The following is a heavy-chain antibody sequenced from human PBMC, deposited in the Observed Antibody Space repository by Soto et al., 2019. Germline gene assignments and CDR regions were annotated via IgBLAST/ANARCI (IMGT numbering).Heavy chain of an antibody. CDR2: MPLNTDAT. J-gene: IGHJ4*02. CDR3: SCCGRLSGGQRGTEV. CDR1: GYTFTDHY. D-gene: IGHD2-21*01. V-gene: IGHV1-2*02. Sequence: ASVKVSCKASGYTFTDHYLLWVRQAPGQGLEGMGWMPLNTDATSIEQKFQGRDSLTRNTSNNTAYLEIPKLKSDDTAVYSGSCCGRLSGGQRGTEVWGQGTMVTVSS.